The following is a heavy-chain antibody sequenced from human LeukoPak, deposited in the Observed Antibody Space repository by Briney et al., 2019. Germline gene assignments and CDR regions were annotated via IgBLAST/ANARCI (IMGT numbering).Heavy chain of an antibody. CDR2: INSDGSDT. CDR1: GFTFSSYW. V-gene: IGHV3-74*01. Sequence: PGGSLRLSCVASGFTFSSYWMNWVHQDPGKGLVWVSQINSDGSDTTYADSVKGRFTISRDNAKNTLYLQMNSLRAEGTAVYYCSGGGSIEVTGYWGQGTLVTVSS. CDR3: SGGGSIEVTGY. D-gene: IGHD2-21*02. J-gene: IGHJ4*02.